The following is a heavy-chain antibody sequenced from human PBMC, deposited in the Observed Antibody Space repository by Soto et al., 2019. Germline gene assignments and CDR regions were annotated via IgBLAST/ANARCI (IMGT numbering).Heavy chain of an antibody. Sequence: QVQLQESGPGLVQPSQSLSLTCTVSGGSISSRTYFWSWIRQHPGKGLEWIGYIYYSGSTYYNPSLKSRVTISANTSQNQFSLWLSPVTAADSAVSYCACSIMITFGGVIVIPRDFDSWGQGTLVTVSS. V-gene: IGHV4-31*03. CDR1: GGSISSRTYF. J-gene: IGHJ4*02. CDR2: IYYSGST. D-gene: IGHD3-16*02. CDR3: ACSIMITFGGVIVIPRDFDS.